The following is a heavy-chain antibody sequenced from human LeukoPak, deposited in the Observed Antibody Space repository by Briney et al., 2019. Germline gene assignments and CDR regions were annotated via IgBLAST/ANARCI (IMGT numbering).Heavy chain of an antibody. Sequence: SETLSLTCAVYGGSFSGYYRSWIRQPPGKGLEWIGEINHSGSTNYNPSLKSRVTISVDTSKNQFSLKLSSVTAADTAVYYCARLMENYYDSSGYLDYWGQGTLVTVSS. D-gene: IGHD3-22*01. V-gene: IGHV4-34*01. CDR2: INHSGST. J-gene: IGHJ4*02. CDR1: GGSFSGYY. CDR3: ARLMENYYDSSGYLDY.